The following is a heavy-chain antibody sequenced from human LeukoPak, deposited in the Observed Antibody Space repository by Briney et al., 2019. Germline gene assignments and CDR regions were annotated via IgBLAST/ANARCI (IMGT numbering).Heavy chain of an antibody. D-gene: IGHD2-2*01. Sequence: ASVTVSCTASGYTFSSYGISWVRQAPGQGLEWMGWISVYNGNTNYAQKLQGRVTMTTDTSTSTVYMELRSLRSDDTAVYYCARRGDADPAPEYCSRTSCSEWFDPWGQGTLVTVSS. CDR2: ISVYNGNT. CDR3: ARRGDADPAPEYCSRTSCSEWFDP. CDR1: GYTFSSYG. V-gene: IGHV1-18*01. J-gene: IGHJ5*02.